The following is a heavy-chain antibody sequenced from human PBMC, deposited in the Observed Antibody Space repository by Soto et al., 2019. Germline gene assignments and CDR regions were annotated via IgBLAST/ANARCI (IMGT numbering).Heavy chain of an antibody. J-gene: IGHJ4*02. Sequence: SGPTLVNPTPTLTLTCTFSGFSLSTTGMCVSWIRQPPGKALEWLALIDWADDKYYSTSLKTRLTISKDTSKNQVVLTMTNVEPVDTATYFCSRAVGGFTYGYPDYWGQGTLVTVS. CDR2: IDWADDK. D-gene: IGHD5-18*01. CDR1: GFSLSTTGMC. CDR3: SRAVGGFTYGYPDY. V-gene: IGHV2-70*01.